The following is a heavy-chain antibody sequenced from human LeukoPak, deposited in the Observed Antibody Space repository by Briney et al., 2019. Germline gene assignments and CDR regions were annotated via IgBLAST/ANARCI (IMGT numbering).Heavy chain of an antibody. Sequence: PGRSLRLSCAASGFTFSSYGMHWVRQAPGRGLEWVAVIWYDGSNKYYADSVKGRFTISRDNSKNTLYLQMNSLRAEDTAVYYCAREASHDYGFWFDPWGQGTLVTVSS. J-gene: IGHJ5*02. D-gene: IGHD4-17*01. CDR2: IWYDGSNK. CDR3: AREASHDYGFWFDP. V-gene: IGHV3-33*01. CDR1: GFTFSSYG.